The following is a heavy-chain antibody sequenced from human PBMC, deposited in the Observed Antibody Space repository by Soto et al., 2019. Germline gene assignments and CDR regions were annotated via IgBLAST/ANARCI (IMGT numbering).Heavy chain of an antibody. D-gene: IGHD6-13*01. CDR2: IIPFLDTT. V-gene: IGHV1-69*01. J-gene: IGHJ4*02. CDR1: GGTFSRYG. Sequence: QVHLVQSGAEVKKPGSSVKVSCKAPGGTFSRYGISWVRQAPGQGLEWMGGIIPFLDTTNYAQKFQGRVTFTADESTSTVYAAMGSLRSDDTSVYYCARTFIGAGTYGGIDYCDNWGQGTLVTVSS. CDR3: ARTFIGAGTYGGIDYCDN.